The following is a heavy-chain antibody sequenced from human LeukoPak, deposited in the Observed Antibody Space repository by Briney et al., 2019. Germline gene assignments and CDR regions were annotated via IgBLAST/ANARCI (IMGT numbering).Heavy chain of an antibody. CDR1: GFTFSSYW. Sequence: PGGSLRLSCAASGFTFSSYWMHWVRQAPGKGLMWVSRISRGASRTDYADSVKGRFTISRDDAKNTLYLQVNSLRVEDTGVYFCARGGSDTAMAHDYWGQGILVTVSS. V-gene: IGHV3-74*01. CDR3: ARGGSDTAMAHDY. J-gene: IGHJ4*02. CDR2: ISRGASRT. D-gene: IGHD5-18*01.